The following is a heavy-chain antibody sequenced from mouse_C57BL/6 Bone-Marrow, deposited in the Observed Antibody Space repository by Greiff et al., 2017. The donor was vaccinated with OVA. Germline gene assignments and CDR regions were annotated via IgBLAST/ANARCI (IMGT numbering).Heavy chain of an antibody. V-gene: IGHV1-82*01. D-gene: IGHD1-1*01. CDR1: GYAFSSSW. J-gene: IGHJ2*01. CDR2: IYPGDGDT. Sequence: QVQLQQSGPELVKPGASVKISCKASGYAFSSSWMNWVKQRPGKGLEWIGRIYPGDGDTNYNGKFKGKATLTADKSSSTAYMQLSSLTSEDSAVCFYEIFITTVVVDDWGKGTTLTVSS. CDR3: EIFITTVVVDD.